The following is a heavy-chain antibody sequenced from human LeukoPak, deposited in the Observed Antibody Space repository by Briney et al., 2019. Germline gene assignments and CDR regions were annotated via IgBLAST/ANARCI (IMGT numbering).Heavy chain of an antibody. CDR2: ISSSGEIT. CDR3: AKDRPNYHESNGHYYRRNGDY. CDR1: GFTFHKYA. V-gene: IGHV3-23*01. Sequence: PGGTLRLSXAASGFTFHKYAMSWVREAPGKGLEWGSAISSSGEITFYAESAKGRFTIHRDNSRNGLYMQMKRVRAEEAAVYYCAKDRPNYHESNGHYYRRNGDYWGQGTLVTVSS. J-gene: IGHJ4*02. D-gene: IGHD3-22*01.